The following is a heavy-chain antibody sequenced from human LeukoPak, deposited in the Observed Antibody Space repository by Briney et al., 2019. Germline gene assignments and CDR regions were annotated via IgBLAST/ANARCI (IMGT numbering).Heavy chain of an antibody. D-gene: IGHD6-19*01. Sequence: HTGGSLRLSCAASGFTFSSYAMSWVRQAPGKGLEWVSAISGSGGSTYYADSVKGRFTISRDNSKNTLYLQMNSLRAEDMAVYYCAKDNGYSSGWGYWGQGTLVTVSS. CDR3: AKDNGYSSGWGY. CDR2: ISGSGGST. CDR1: GFTFSSYA. J-gene: IGHJ4*02. V-gene: IGHV3-23*01.